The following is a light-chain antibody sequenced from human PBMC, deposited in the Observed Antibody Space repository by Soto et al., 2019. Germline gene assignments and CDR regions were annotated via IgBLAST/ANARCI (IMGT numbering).Light chain of an antibody. CDR1: SSNIGSNT. CDR2: SNN. CDR3: AAWDDSLNGHV. Sequence: HSVLTQAPSASGIPGQRVSISCSGSSSNIGSNTVNWYQQLPGTAPKLLIYSNNQRPSGVPDRFSGSKSGTSASLAISGLQSEDEADYYCAAWDDSLNGHVFGTGTKVTVL. J-gene: IGLJ1*01. V-gene: IGLV1-44*01.